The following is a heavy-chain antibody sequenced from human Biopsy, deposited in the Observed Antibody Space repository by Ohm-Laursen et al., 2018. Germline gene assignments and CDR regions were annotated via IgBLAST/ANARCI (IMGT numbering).Heavy chain of an antibody. D-gene: IGHD3-22*01. CDR2: VYYTGST. CDR1: SDSISSYY. V-gene: IGHV4-59*01. CDR3: ARDRGYYSDRTVPGYFDL. J-gene: IGHJ2*01. Sequence: SQTLSLTCTVSSDSISSYYWSWIRQPPGKGLEWIGYVYYTGSTDYNPSLQSRVTISVDTSKNHFSLRLRSVTPADTAIYYRARDRGYYSDRTVPGYFDLWGRGTLVTVSS.